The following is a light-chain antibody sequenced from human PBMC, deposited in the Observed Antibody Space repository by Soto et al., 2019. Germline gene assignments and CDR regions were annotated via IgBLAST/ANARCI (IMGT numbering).Light chain of an antibody. CDR3: QQYNKWPLT. CDR2: GAS. CDR1: QSVSSD. V-gene: IGKV3-15*01. Sequence: EIVITHSPATLSVSPGERSTLYCRASQSVSSDLAWYEQKPGQAPRLLIYGASTRATGIPARFSGSGSGTEFTLTISSLQSEDFAVYYCQQYNKWPLTFGGGTKVDI. J-gene: IGKJ4*01.